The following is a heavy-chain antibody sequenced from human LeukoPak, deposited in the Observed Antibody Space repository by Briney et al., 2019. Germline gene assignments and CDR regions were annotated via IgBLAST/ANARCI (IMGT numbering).Heavy chain of an antibody. CDR1: GFTVSSNY. CDR2: IYSGGST. Sequence: GGSLRLSCAASGFTVSSNYMSWVRQAPGKGLEWVSVIYSGGSTYYADSVKGRFTISRGNSKDTLYLQMNSLRAEDTAVYYCAKDSHSSSWYYFDYWGQGTLVTVSS. D-gene: IGHD6-13*01. CDR3: AKDSHSSSWYYFDY. V-gene: IGHV3-53*01. J-gene: IGHJ4*02.